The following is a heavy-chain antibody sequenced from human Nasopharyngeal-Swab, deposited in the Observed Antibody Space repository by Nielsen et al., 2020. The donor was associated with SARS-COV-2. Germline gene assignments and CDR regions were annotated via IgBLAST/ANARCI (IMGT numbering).Heavy chain of an antibody. V-gene: IGHV7-4-1*02. D-gene: IGHD5-12*01. CDR2: INTNTGNP. CDR3: ARGDIVATIDWGVHFDY. CDR1: GYTFTSYA. Sequence: ASVKVSCKASGYTFTSYAMNWVRQAPGQGLEWMGWINTNTGNPTYAQGFTGRFVFSLDTSVSTAYLQISSLKAEDTAVYYRARGDIVATIDWGVHFDYWGQGTLVTVSS. J-gene: IGHJ4*02.